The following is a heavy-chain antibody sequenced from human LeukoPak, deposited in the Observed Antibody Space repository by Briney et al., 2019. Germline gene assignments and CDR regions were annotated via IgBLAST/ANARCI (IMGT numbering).Heavy chain of an antibody. J-gene: IGHJ4*02. D-gene: IGHD3-22*01. CDR3: ARGGGDYYYDSSGYYYG. CDR1: GYTFTGYY. CDR2: INPNSGGT. Sequence: ASVKVSCKASGYTFTGYYMHWVRQAPGQGLEWMGRINPNSGGTNYAQKLQGRVTMTTDTSTSTAYMELRSLRSDDTAVYYCARGGGDYYYDSSGYYYGWGQGTLVTVSS. V-gene: IGHV1-2*06.